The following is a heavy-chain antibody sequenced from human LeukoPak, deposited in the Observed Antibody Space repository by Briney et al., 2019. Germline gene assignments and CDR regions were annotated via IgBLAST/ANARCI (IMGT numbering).Heavy chain of an antibody. CDR2: MNPNSSNT. Sequence: ASVKVSCKASGYTFTSYDINWVRQAPGQGLEWMGWMNPNSSNTGYAQKFQGRVTMTRNTSISTAYMELSSLRSEDKAVYYCARGSTDMVTYYYYYLDVWGKGTTVTVSS. CDR1: GYTFTSYD. CDR3: ARGSTDMVTYYYYYLDV. J-gene: IGHJ6*03. D-gene: IGHD5-18*01. V-gene: IGHV1-8*01.